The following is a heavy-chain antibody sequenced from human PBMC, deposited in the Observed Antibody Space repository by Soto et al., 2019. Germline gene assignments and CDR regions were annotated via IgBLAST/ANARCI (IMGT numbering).Heavy chain of an antibody. J-gene: IGHJ5*02. CDR3: ARGPITTNPRFDP. D-gene: IGHD3-22*01. CDR1: GGSFSGYY. Sequence: SETLSLTCAVYGGSFSGYYWSWIRQPPGKGLXWIXXIXXSXXXXXNXXLKSRVTISVDTSKNQFSLKLSSVTAAETAVYYCARGPITTNPRFDPWGQGTLVTVSS. CDR2: IXXSXXX. V-gene: IGHV4-34*01.